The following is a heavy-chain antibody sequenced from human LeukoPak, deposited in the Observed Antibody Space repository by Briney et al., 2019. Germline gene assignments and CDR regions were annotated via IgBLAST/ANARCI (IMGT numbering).Heavy chain of an antibody. V-gene: IGHV4-61*02. CDR3: ARESDLSNYDRTDY. CDR1: GASISSGNYY. D-gene: IGHD4/OR15-4a*01. Sequence: KPSQTLSLTCTVSGASISSGNYYWSWIRQPAGKGLEWIGRIYSSGSTTYNPTLQSRVTISADTSRNQLSLKLYSVTAADSAMYYCARESDLSNYDRTDYWGQGTLVTVSS. J-gene: IGHJ4*02. CDR2: IYSSGST.